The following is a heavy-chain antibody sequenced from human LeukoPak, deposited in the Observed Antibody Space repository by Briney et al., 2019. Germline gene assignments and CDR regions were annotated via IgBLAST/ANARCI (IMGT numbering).Heavy chain of an antibody. CDR2: TYYRSRWYN. CDR3: AGTLSYFDD. D-gene: IGHD3-16*01. J-gene: IGHJ4*02. CDR1: GDSVSSNSAA. V-gene: IGHV6-1*01. Sequence: SQTLSLTCAISGDSVSSNSAAWNWLRQSPSSGLEWLGRTYYRSRWYNDYAVSVKSRITINPDTSKNQFSLQLNSVTPEDTAVYYCAGTLSYFDDWGQGTLVTVSS.